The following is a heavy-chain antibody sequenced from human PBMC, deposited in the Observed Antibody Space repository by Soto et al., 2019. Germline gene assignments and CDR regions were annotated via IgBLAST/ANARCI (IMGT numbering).Heavy chain of an antibody. J-gene: IGHJ4*02. CDR1: GFTFSSYA. Sequence: PGGSLRLSCAVSGFTFSSYAMRWVRQAPGQGLEWVSGIAETGSSTYYADSVKGRFTISRDNSENTLYLQMNNLRAEDTAIYYCAKPVYGSGSPDYWGQGTLVTVS. CDR3: AKPVYGSGSPDY. CDR2: IAETGSST. D-gene: IGHD3-10*01. V-gene: IGHV3-23*01.